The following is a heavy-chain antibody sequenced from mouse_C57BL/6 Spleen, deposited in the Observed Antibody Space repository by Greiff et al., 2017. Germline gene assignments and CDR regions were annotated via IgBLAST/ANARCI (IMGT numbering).Heavy chain of an antibody. CDR2: ISYDGSN. J-gene: IGHJ2*01. Sequence: VQLQQSGPGLVKPSQSLSLTCSVTGYSITSGYYWNWIRQFPGNKLEWMGYISYDGSNNYNPSLKNRISITRDTSKNQFFLKLNSVTTEDTATYYCAREVLGYCFDYWGQGTTLTVSS. CDR3: AREVLGYCFDY. V-gene: IGHV3-6*01. CDR1: GYSITSGYY.